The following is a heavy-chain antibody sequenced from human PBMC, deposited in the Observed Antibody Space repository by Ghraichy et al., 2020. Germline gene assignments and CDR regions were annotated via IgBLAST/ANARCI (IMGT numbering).Heavy chain of an antibody. CDR2: ISSSSSTI. CDR3: ARASTSGDFWSGYYLKANYGMDV. V-gene: IGHV3-48*02. D-gene: IGHD3-3*01. J-gene: IGHJ6*02. CDR1: GFTFSSYS. Sequence: GGSLRLSCAASGFTFSSYSMNWVRQAPGKGLEWVSYISSSSSTIYYADSVKGRFTISRDNAKNSLYLQMNSLRDEDTAVYYCARASTSGDFWSGYYLKANYGMDVWGQGTTVTVSS.